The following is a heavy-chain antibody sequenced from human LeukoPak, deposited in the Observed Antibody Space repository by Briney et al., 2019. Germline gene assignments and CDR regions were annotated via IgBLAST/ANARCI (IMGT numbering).Heavy chain of an antibody. Sequence: GGSLRLSCAASGFTFSSYSMNWVRQAPGKGLEWVSYISSSSSTIYYADSVKGRFTISRDNAKNSLYLQMNSLRAEDTAVYYCARDPLPTSYYYYMDVWGKGTTVTVSS. CDR2: ISSSSSTI. J-gene: IGHJ6*03. CDR3: ARDPLPTSYYYYMDV. V-gene: IGHV3-48*01. CDR1: GFTFSSYS. D-gene: IGHD1-1*01.